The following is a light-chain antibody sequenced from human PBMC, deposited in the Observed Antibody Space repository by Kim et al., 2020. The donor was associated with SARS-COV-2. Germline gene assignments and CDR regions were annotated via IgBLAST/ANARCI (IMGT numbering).Light chain of an antibody. CDR1: KLGDKY. J-gene: IGLJ1*01. Sequence: SYELTQPPSVSVYPGQTASITCSGDKLGDKYACWYQQKPGQSPVLVIYQDSKRPSGIPERFSGSNSGNTATLTISGTQAMDEADYYCQAWDSSTPYVFGT. CDR2: QDS. CDR3: QAWDSSTPYV. V-gene: IGLV3-1*01.